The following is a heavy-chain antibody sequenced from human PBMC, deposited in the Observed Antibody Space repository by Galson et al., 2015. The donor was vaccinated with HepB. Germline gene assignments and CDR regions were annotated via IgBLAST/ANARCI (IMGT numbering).Heavy chain of an antibody. Sequence: LRLSCAASGFTFSSYGLHWVRQAPGKGLEWVAVISYDGSNKYYADSVKGRFTISRDNSKNTLYLQMNSLRAEDTAVYYCAKDLSGVRGVIHGFNDYWGQGTLVTVSS. V-gene: IGHV3-30*18. CDR3: AKDLSGVRGVIHGFNDY. J-gene: IGHJ4*02. CDR1: GFTFSSYG. CDR2: ISYDGSNK. D-gene: IGHD3-10*01.